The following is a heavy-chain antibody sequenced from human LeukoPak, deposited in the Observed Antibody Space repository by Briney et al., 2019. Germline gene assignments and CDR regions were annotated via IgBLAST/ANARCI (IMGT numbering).Heavy chain of an antibody. CDR3: ARDESGDYYDSSGYYYS. D-gene: IGHD3-22*01. V-gene: IGHV3-7*03. J-gene: IGHJ4*02. CDR1: GFTFSKYW. Sequence: GGSLRLSCVASGFTFSKYWMTWVRQAPGKGLAWVANIKQDGSAKYYMDSVKGRFTISRDNAKNSLYLQMNSLRAEDTAVYYCARDESGDYYDSSGYYYSWGQGTLVTVSS. CDR2: IKQDGSAK.